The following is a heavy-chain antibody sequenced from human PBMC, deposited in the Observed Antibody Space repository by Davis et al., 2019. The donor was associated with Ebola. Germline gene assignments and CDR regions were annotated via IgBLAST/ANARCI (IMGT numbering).Heavy chain of an antibody. CDR2: INHSGST. Sequence: SETLSLTCAVYGGSFSGYYWSWIRQPPGKGLEWIGEINHSGSTNYNPSLKSRVTISVDTSKNQFSLKLSSVTAADTAVYHCARLDQQLGLDYWGQGTLVTVSS. D-gene: IGHD6-13*01. CDR3: ARLDQQLGLDY. J-gene: IGHJ4*02. V-gene: IGHV4-34*01. CDR1: GGSFSGYY.